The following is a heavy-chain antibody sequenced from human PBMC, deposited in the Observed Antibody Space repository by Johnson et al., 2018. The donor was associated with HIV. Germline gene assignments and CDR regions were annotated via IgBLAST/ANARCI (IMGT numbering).Heavy chain of an antibody. V-gene: IGHV3-43D*03. CDR1: GFAFDHYA. D-gene: IGHD2-2*01. J-gene: IGHJ3*02. CDR3: ASDNMHAFDI. Sequence: VQLVESGGAMVQPGGSLRLSCAVSGFAFDHYAMHWVRQAPGKGLEWVSLISWDGGSSYYADSVQGRFTISRDNSKNSLYLQMNSLRAEDTALYYCASDNMHAFDIWGQGTMVTVSS. CDR2: ISWDGGSS.